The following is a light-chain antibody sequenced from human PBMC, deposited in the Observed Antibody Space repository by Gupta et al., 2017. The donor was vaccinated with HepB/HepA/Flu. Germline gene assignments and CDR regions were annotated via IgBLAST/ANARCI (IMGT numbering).Light chain of an antibody. CDR3: SSYTSSSTLYV. V-gene: IGLV2-14*01. J-gene: IGLJ1*01. CDR2: DVS. Sequence: QSGLTQPASVSGAPGQSETILLTGTSSDVGGYNYVSWYQQHPGKAPKLMIYDVSNRPSGVSNRFSGSKSGNTASLTISGLQAEDEADYYCSSYTSSSTLYVFGTGTKVTVL. CDR1: SSDVGGYNY.